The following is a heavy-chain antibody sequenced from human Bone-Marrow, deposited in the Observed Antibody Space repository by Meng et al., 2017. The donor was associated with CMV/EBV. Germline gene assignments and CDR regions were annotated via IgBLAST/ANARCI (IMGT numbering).Heavy chain of an antibody. CDR3: AIGAILLAAGTRENWFDP. D-gene: IGHD6-13*01. Sequence: SQTLSLTCAVSGGSFSGYYWSWIRQPPGKGLEWIGEINHSGSTNYNPSLKSRVTISVDTSKNQFSLKLSPVTAADTAVYYCAIGAILLAAGTRENWFDPWGQGTLVTVSS. CDR1: GGSFSGYY. V-gene: IGHV4-34*01. CDR2: INHSGST. J-gene: IGHJ5*02.